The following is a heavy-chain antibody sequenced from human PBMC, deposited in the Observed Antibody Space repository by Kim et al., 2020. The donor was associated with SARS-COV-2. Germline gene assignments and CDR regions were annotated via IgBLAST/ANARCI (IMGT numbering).Heavy chain of an antibody. V-gene: IGHV4-4*02. D-gene: IGHD6-13*01. Sequence: SETLSLTCAVSGGSISGYWWSWVRQPPGKGLEWIGEIYHSGNTNCNPSLKSRVAISVDKSKNQFSLELLSLTAADTAVYYCARDLGNSLYSLDYWGQGILVTVSS. J-gene: IGHJ4*02. CDR1: GGSISGYW. CDR3: ARDLGNSLYSLDY. CDR2: IYHSGNT.